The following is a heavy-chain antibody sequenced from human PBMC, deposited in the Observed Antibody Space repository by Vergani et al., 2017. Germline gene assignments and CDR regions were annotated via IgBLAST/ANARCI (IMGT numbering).Heavy chain of an antibody. D-gene: IGHD2-2*03. CDR1: GFTFDDYT. V-gene: IGHV3-43*01. CDR3: AKDRISRGYCSSTSCRYYYYGMDV. J-gene: IGHJ6*02. Sequence: EVQLLESGGVVVQPGGSLRLACAASGFTFDDYTMHWVRQAPGKGLEWVSLISWDGGSTYYADSVKGRFTISRDNSKNSLYLQMNSLRTEDTALYYCAKDRISRGYCSSTSCRYYYYGMDVWGQGTTVTVSS. CDR2: ISWDGGST.